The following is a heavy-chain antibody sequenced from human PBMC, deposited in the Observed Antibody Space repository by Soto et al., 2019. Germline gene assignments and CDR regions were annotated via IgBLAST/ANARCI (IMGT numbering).Heavy chain of an antibody. CDR2: IWYDGSNK. CDR3: AREGLHP. Sequence: QVQLVESGGGVVQPGRSLRLSCAASGFTFSSYGMHWVRQAPGKGLEWVAVIWYDGSNKYYADSVKGRFTISRDNSKNTLYLQMNSLRSEDTAVYYCAREGLHPWGQGTLVTVSS. J-gene: IGHJ5*02. D-gene: IGHD5-18*01. CDR1: GFTFSSYG. V-gene: IGHV3-33*01.